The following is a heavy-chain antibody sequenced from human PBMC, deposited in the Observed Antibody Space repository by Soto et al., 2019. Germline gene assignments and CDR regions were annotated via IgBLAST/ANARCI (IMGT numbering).Heavy chain of an antibody. J-gene: IGHJ4*02. CDR3: ARLEAYPLLALDY. CDR1: GYGFTSYW. D-gene: IGHD2-2*01. V-gene: IGHV5-51*03. Sequence: PGESRQISCQGSGYGFTSYWICSLRQLTGKGLEWMGIIYPGDSDTRYSPSFQGQVTISADKSISTAYLQWSSLKASDISIYSSARLEAYPLLALDYWGQGTLVTVSS. CDR2: IYPGDSDT.